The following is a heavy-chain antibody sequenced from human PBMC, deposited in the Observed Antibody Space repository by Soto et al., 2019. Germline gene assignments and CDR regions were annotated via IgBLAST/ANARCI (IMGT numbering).Heavy chain of an antibody. J-gene: IGHJ4*02. CDR1: GFTFSSYA. CDR2: ISYDGSNK. Sequence: QVQLVESGGGVVQPGRSLRLSCAASGFTFSSYAMHWVRQAPGKGLEWVAVISYDGSNKYYADSAKGRFTISRDNSKNTLYLQMNSLRAEDTAVYYCASGLAGGRGYWGQGTLVTVSS. CDR3: ASGLAGGRGY. V-gene: IGHV3-30-3*01. D-gene: IGHD6-19*01.